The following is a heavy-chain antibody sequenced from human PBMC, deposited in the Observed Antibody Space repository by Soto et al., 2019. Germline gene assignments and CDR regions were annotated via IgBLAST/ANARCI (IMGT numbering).Heavy chain of an antibody. D-gene: IGHD1-26*01. V-gene: IGHV3-30*18. CDR3: AKPLRGRELCFDY. CDR2: ISYDGSNK. J-gene: IGHJ4*02. Sequence: GGSLRLSCAASGFTFSSYGMHWVRQAPGKGLEWVAVISYDGSNKYYADSVKGRFTISRDNSKNTLYLQMNSLRAEDTAVYYCAKPLRGRELCFDYWGQGTLVTVSS. CDR1: GFTFSSYG.